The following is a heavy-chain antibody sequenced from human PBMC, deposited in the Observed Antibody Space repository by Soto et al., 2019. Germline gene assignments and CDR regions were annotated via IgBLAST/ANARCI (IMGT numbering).Heavy chain of an antibody. V-gene: IGHV3-23*01. CDR1: GFSFSSYA. CDR2: ISGSGGST. D-gene: IGHD3-3*01. CDR3: PKDPFVYDFLI. Sequence: VGSLRLSCAVSGFSFSSYAMSCVRQAPGKGLEWVSAISGSGGSTYYADSVKGRFTISRDNSKNTLYLQMNSLRAEDTAVYYCPKDPFVYDFLIWGQGTMVTVSS. J-gene: IGHJ3*02.